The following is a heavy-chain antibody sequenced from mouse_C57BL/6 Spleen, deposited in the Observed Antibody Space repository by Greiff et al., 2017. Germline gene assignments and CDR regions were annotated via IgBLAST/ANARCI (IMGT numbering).Heavy chain of an antibody. CDR3: TTTGTGARYFDV. CDR2: IDPEDGDT. D-gene: IGHD4-1*01. Sequence: DVQLQQSGAELVRPGASVKLSCTASGFNIKDYYMHWVKQRPEQGLEWIGRIDPEDGDTEYAPKFQGKATMTADTSSNTAYLQLSSLTSEDTAVYYCTTTGTGARYFDVWGTGTTVTVSS. V-gene: IGHV14-1*01. CDR1: GFNIKDYY. J-gene: IGHJ1*03.